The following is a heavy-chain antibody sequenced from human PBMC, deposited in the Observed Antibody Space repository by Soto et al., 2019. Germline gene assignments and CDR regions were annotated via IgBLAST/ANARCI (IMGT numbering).Heavy chain of an antibody. CDR3: TRAGIAGYYYALDV. CDR1: GGSISTHY. CDR2: IYSSGTT. D-gene: IGHD6-13*01. J-gene: IGHJ6*02. Sequence: SGTLYLTCTVSGGSISTHYWSWIRQTAGKGLEWIGRIYSSGTTNYNPSLKSRVTMSVDPSKNQFSLRLSSVTAADTAVYYCTRAGIAGYYYALDVWGQGTTVTVYS. V-gene: IGHV4-4*07.